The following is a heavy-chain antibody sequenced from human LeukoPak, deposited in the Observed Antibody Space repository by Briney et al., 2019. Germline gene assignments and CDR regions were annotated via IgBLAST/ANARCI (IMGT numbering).Heavy chain of an antibody. V-gene: IGHV1-8*02. J-gene: IGHJ5*02. D-gene: IGHD5-12*01. CDR3: ARGRFVATGFDP. CDR2: MNPNSGNT. CDR1: GGTFSSYA. Sequence: ASVKVSCKASGGTFSSYAISWVRQAPGQGLEWMGWMNPNSGNTGYAQKFQGRVTMTRNTSISTAYMELSSLRSEDTAVYYCARGRFVATGFDPWGQGTLVTVSS.